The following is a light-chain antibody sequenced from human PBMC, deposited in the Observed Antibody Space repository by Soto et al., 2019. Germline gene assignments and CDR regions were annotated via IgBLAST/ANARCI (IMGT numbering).Light chain of an antibody. CDR1: QSVSSSY. Sequence: EIVLTQSPGTLSLSPGERATLSCRSSQSVSSSYLAWYQQKPGQAPRLLIYDVSSRATGIPDRFSGSGSGTDFTLTISRLEPEDFAVYYFQQYGSSPTFGHGTKVEL. CDR3: QQYGSSPT. J-gene: IGKJ1*01. CDR2: DVS. V-gene: IGKV3-20*01.